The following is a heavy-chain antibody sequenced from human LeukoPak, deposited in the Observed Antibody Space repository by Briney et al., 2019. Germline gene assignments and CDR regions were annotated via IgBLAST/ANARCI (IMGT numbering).Heavy chain of an antibody. CDR2: IKQDGSEK. D-gene: IGHD3-10*01. Sequence: ETLSLTCAVYGGSFSGYYWSWIRQPPGKGLEWVANIKQDGSEKYYVDSVKGRFTISRDNAKNSLYLQMNSLRAEDTAVYYCARDGGREITMVRGVITYGMDVWGQGTTVTVSS. CDR1: GGSFSGYY. V-gene: IGHV3-7*01. CDR3: ARDGGREITMVRGVITYGMDV. J-gene: IGHJ6*02.